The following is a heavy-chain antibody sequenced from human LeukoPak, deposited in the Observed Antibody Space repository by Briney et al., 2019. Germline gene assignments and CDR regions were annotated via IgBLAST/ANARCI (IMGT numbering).Heavy chain of an antibody. V-gene: IGHV3-7*01. Sequence: GGSLRLSCAASGFTFSSYSMNWVRQAPGKGLEWVAMIKEDGSEKYYVDSVKGRFTISRDNAKNSLFLQMNSLRAEDTAVYYCARDRGYHAFDHWGQGTLVTVSS. CDR2: IKEDGSEK. D-gene: IGHD3-10*01. CDR1: GFTFSSYS. J-gene: IGHJ4*02. CDR3: ARDRGYHAFDH.